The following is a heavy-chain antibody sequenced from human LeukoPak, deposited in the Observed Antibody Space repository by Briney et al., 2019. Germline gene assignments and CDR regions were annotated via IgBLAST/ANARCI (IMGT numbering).Heavy chain of an antibody. D-gene: IGHD3-22*01. CDR2: ISHDGSNK. V-gene: IGHV3-30-3*01. CDR3: ARDVKSSGYYLELQHANYYGMDV. Sequence: PGGSLRLSCAASGFTFSSYAMHWVRQAPGKGLEWVAVISHDGSNKYYADSVKGRFTISRDNSKNTLYLQMNSLRAEDTAVYYCARDVKSSGYYLELQHANYYGMDVWGQGTTVTVSS. J-gene: IGHJ6*02. CDR1: GFTFSSYA.